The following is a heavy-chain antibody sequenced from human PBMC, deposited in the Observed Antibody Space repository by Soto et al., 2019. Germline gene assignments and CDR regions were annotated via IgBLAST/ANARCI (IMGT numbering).Heavy chain of an antibody. J-gene: IGHJ6*02. Sequence: QVQLVQSGAEVKKPGASVKISCKASGYTFTSYALHWVRQAPGQRLEWMGWINAGNGNTKYSKKFQGRVTITRDTYASTAYMELSSLRSEDKAVYYCARDSGGMDVWGQGTTVTVSS. CDR1: GYTFTSYA. CDR3: ARDSGGMDV. V-gene: IGHV1-3*01. CDR2: INAGNGNT.